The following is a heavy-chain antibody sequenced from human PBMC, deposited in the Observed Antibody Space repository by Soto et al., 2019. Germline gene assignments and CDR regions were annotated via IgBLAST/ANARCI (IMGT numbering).Heavy chain of an antibody. CDR1: GGTFSSYT. V-gene: IGHV1-69*08. CDR3: AREVYYDFWSGYYPPSWFDP. D-gene: IGHD3-3*01. J-gene: IGHJ5*02. CDR2: IIPILGIA. Sequence: QVQPVQSGAEVKKPGSSVEVSCKASGGTFSSYTISWVRQAPGQGLEWMGRIIPILGIANYAQKFQGRVTITADKSTSTAYMELSSLRSEDTAVYYCAREVYYDFWSGYYPPSWFDPWGQGTLVTVSS.